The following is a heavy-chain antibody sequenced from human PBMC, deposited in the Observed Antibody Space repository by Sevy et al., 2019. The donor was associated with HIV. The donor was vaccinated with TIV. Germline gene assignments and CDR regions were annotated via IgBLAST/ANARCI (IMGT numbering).Heavy chain of an antibody. D-gene: IGHD6-13*01. Sequence: GGSLRLSCAASGFTFSSYGMHWVRQAPGKGLEWLAVIWYDGSNKYYADSVKGRFTISRDNSKNTLYLQMNSLRAEDTAVYYCARDYTAAADYWGQGTLVTVSS. CDR3: ARDYTAAADY. J-gene: IGHJ4*02. V-gene: IGHV3-33*01. CDR1: GFTFSSYG. CDR2: IWYDGSNK.